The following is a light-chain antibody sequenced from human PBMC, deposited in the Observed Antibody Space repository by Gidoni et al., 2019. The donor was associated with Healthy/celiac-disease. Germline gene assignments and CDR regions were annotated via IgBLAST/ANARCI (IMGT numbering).Light chain of an antibody. Sequence: QSALTQPASVSGSPGQSITISCTGTSSDVGGYNYVSWYQQHPGKAPKLMIYAVNNRPSGVSNRFSGSKSGNTASLTISGLQSEDEADYYCSSYTSSSTPVVFGGGTKLSVL. CDR2: AVN. V-gene: IGLV2-14*01. J-gene: IGLJ2*01. CDR1: SSDVGGYNY. CDR3: SSYTSSSTPVV.